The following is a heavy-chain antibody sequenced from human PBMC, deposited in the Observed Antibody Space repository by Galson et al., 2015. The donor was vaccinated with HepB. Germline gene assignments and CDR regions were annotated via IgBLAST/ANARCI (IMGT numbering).Heavy chain of an antibody. CDR1: GFTFRNYG. CDR3: VRDRDGYPRGYFDF. V-gene: IGHV3-33*01. Sequence: LRLSCAASGFTFRNYGMHWVRQAPGKGLEWVAVIWYDGSNSYYADSVKGRFTFSRDNSKNTLYLQMNSLRVEDTAVYFCVRDRDGYPRGYFDFWGQGTLVTVSS. D-gene: IGHD5-24*01. J-gene: IGHJ4*02. CDR2: IWYDGSNS.